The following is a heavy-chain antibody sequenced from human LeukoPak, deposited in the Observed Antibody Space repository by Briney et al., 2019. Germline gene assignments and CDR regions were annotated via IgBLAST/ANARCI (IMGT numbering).Heavy chain of an antibody. CDR3: ARGGGLSPNNYYMDV. J-gene: IGHJ6*03. Sequence: ASVRVSCKASGYTFTSYAMNWVRQAPGQGLEWMGGIIPIFGTANYAQKFQGRVTITADESTSTAYMELSSLRSEDTAVYYCARGGGLSPNNYYMDVWGKGTTVTVSS. V-gene: IGHV1-69*13. CDR1: GYTFTSYA. CDR2: IIPIFGTA. D-gene: IGHD1/OR15-1a*01.